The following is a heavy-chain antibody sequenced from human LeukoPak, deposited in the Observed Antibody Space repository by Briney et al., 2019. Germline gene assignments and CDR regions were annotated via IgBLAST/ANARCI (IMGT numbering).Heavy chain of an antibody. Sequence: GASVKVSCKASGGTFSSYAISWVRQAPGQGLEWMGGIIPIFGTANYAQKFQGRVTITADESTSTAYMELSSLRSEDTAVYYCARDCSSTSCYGMSQYNWFDPWGQGTLVTVSS. CDR1: GGTFSSYA. D-gene: IGHD2-2*01. V-gene: IGHV1-69*13. J-gene: IGHJ5*02. CDR3: ARDCSSTSCYGMSQYNWFDP. CDR2: IIPIFGTA.